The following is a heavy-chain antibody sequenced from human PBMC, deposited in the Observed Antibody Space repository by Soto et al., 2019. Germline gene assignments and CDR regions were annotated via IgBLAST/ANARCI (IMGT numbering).Heavy chain of an antibody. Sequence: EVQLLESGGGLVQPGGSLRLSCAASGFTFSSYAMRWVRQAPVKGLEWVSAISGSGGSTYYADSVKGRFTISRDNSTNTLYPQMTGLRAKDTAVYYCAKDITAAVGTGTAYWGQGTLVTVSS. CDR1: GFTFSSYA. CDR3: AKDITAAVGTGTAY. V-gene: IGHV3-23*01. J-gene: IGHJ4*02. CDR2: ISGSGGST. D-gene: IGHD6-13*01.